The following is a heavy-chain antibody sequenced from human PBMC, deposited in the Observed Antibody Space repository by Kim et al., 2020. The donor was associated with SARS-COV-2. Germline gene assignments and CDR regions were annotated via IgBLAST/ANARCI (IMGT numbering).Heavy chain of an antibody. CDR2: ISSSSLYI. J-gene: IGHJ6*02. Sequence: GGSLRLSCAASGFTFSSYSMNWVRQAPGKGLEWVSSISSSSLYIYYADSVKGRFTISRDNAKNSLDLQMNSLRAEDTAVYYCARGGVRGVDVDGMDVWGQGTTVTVSS. D-gene: IGHD3-10*01. CDR1: GFTFSSYS. V-gene: IGHV3-21*06. CDR3: ARGGVRGVDVDGMDV.